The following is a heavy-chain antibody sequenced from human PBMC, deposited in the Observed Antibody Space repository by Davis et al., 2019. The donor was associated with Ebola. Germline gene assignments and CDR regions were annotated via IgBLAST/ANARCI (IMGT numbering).Heavy chain of an antibody. CDR3: AGNWRTNFDY. J-gene: IGHJ4*02. CDR1: GGSISSYY. CDR2: IYYSGST. D-gene: IGHD1-1*01. V-gene: IGHV4-59*01. Sequence: MPSETLSLTCTVSGGSISSYYWSWIRQPPGKGLEWIGYIYYSGSTNYNPSLKSRVTISVDTSKNQFSLKLSSVTAADTAVYYCAGNWRTNFDYWGQGSLVTVSS.